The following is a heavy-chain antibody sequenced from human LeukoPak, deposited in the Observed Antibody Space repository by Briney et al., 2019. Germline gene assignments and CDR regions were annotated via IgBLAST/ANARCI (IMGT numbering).Heavy chain of an antibody. J-gene: IGHJ6*03. CDR1: GFTFDDYG. D-gene: IGHD3-10*01. V-gene: IGHV3-20*04. CDR2: INWNGDST. CDR3: ARGKTGSYYSRSYYMDV. Sequence: GGSLRLSCAASGFTFDDYGMSWVRQAPGKGLEWVSGINWNGDSTGYADSVKGRFTISRDNAKNSLYLQMNSLRAEDTAVYYCARGKTGSYYSRSYYMDVWGKGTTVTISS.